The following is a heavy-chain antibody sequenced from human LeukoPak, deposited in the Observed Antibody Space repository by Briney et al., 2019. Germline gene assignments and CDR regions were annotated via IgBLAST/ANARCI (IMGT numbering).Heavy chain of an antibody. CDR2: INPNSGGT. Sequence: ASVKVSCKASGYTFTGYYMHWVRQAPGQGLEWMGWINPNSGGTNYAQKCQGRVSMTRDTSISTAYMELSRLRSDDTAVYYCFFRGRVDYWGQGTLVTVSA. D-gene: IGHD3-3*01. CDR1: GYTFTGYY. J-gene: IGHJ4*02. CDR3: FFRGRVDY. V-gene: IGHV1-2*02.